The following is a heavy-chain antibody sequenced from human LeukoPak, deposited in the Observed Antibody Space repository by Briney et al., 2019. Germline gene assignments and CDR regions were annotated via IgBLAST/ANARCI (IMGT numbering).Heavy chain of an antibody. V-gene: IGHV1-18*01. CDR1: GYTFTSYG. CDR3: ASRHKGDAFDI. Sequence: ASVKVSCKASGYTFTSYGISWVRQAPAQGLEWMGWISAYNGNTNYAQKLQGRGTMTTDASTSTAYMELRSLRSDDTAVYYCASRHKGDAFDIWGQGTMVTVSS. J-gene: IGHJ3*02. CDR2: ISAYNGNT. D-gene: IGHD6-6*01.